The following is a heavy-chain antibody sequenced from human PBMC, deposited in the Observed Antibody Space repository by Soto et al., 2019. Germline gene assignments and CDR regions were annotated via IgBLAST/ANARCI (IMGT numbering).Heavy chain of an antibody. D-gene: IGHD1-26*01. CDR2: IIPILGIA. Sequence: QVQLVQSGAEVKKPGSSVKVSCKASGGTFSSYTISWVRQAPGQGLEWMGRIIPILGIANYAQKFQGRVTSTADKSTSTAYTELSSLRSEDTAVYYCASQGPYSGSYPFGYWGQGTLVTVSS. J-gene: IGHJ4*02. CDR3: ASQGPYSGSYPFGY. V-gene: IGHV1-69*02. CDR1: GGTFSSYT.